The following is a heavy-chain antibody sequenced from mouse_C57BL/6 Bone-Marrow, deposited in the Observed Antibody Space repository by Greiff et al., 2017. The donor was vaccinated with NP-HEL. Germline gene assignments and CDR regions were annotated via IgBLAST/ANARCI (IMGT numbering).Heavy chain of an antibody. CDR2: INPSSGYT. CDR3: ARNYYGSSYDY. D-gene: IGHD1-1*01. J-gene: IGHJ2*01. Sequence: VQLQQSGAELARPGASVKMSCKASGYTFTSFTMHWVKQRPGQGLEWIGYINPSSGYTKYNQKFKDKATLTADKSSSTAYMQLSSLTSEDSAVYYCARNYYGSSYDYWGQGTTLTVSS. CDR1: GYTFTSFT. V-gene: IGHV1-4*01.